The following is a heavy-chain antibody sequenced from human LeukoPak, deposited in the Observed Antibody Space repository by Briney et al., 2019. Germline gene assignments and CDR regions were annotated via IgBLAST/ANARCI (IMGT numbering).Heavy chain of an antibody. D-gene: IGHD5-18*01. V-gene: IGHV4-59*01. CDR2: IYYSGGT. CDR3: ARENSYGLSDAFDI. J-gene: IGHJ3*02. CDR1: GGSISSYY. Sequence: SETLSLTCTVSGGSISSYYWSWIRQPPGKGLEWIGYIYYSGGTNYNPSLKSRVTISVDTSKNQFSLKLSSVTAADTAVYYCARENSYGLSDAFDIWGQGTMVTVSS.